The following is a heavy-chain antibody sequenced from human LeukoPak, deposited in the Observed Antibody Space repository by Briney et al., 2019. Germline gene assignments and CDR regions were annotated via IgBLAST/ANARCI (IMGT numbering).Heavy chain of an antibody. V-gene: IGHV4-59*12. CDR1: GGSISSYY. J-gene: IGHJ4*02. CDR2: IYYSGST. CDR3: ARGVLVGAAPFDY. Sequence: SETLSLTCTVSGGSISSYYWSWIRQPPGKGLEWIGYIYYSGSTYYNPSLKSRVTISVDTSKNQFSLKLSSVTAADTAVYYCARGVLVGAAPFDYWGQGTLVTVSS. D-gene: IGHD1-26*01.